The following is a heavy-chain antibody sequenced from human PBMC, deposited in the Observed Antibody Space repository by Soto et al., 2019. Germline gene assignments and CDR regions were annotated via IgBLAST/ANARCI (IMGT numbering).Heavy chain of an antibody. CDR2: ISPGSRYP. Sequence: QVQLVESGGGLVPPGGSLRLSCAGSGFTFGDSYMSWIRQAPGKGLEWLSYISPGSRYPAYADSVKGRFTTSRDNAKKSQYLQMMSLTAEGTAIYYCVRGGGVGLFDSWGQGTMVTVSS. V-gene: IGHV3-11*06. CDR1: GFTFGDSY. J-gene: IGHJ4*02. CDR3: VRGGGVGLFDS. D-gene: IGHD2-8*02.